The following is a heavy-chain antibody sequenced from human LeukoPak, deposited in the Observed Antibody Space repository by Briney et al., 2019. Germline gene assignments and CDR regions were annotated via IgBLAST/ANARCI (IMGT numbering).Heavy chain of an antibody. CDR2: ISYDGSNK. CDR1: GFTFSSYA. CDR3: AKDYDSSGYPFDY. D-gene: IGHD3-22*01. J-gene: IGHJ4*02. V-gene: IGHV3-30-3*01. Sequence: GGSLRLSCAASGFTFSSYAMHWVRQAPGKGLEWVAVISYDGSNKYYADSVKGRFTISRDNSKNTLYLQMNSLRAEDTAVYYCAKDYDSSGYPFDYWGQGTLVTVSS.